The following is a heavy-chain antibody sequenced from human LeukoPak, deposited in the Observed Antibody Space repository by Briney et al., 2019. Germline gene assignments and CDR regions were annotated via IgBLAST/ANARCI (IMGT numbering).Heavy chain of an antibody. CDR3: AKVTNKWFGELYGWFDP. V-gene: IGHV3-23*01. Sequence: PGGSLRLSCAASGFTFSSYAMSWVRQAPGKGLEWVSAISGSGGSTYYADSVKGRFTISRDNSKNTLYLQMNSLRAEDTAVYYCAKVTNKWFGELYGWFDPWGQGTLVTVSS. D-gene: IGHD3-10*01. CDR1: GFTFSSYA. J-gene: IGHJ5*02. CDR2: ISGSGGST.